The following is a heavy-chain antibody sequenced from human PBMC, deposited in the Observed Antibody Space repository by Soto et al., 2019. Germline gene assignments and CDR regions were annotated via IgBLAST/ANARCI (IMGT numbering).Heavy chain of an antibody. CDR1: GFTFSSYG. D-gene: IGHD3-16*02. Sequence: PGGSLRLSCAASGFTFSSYGMHWVRQAPGKGLEWVAVISYDGSNKYYADSVKGRFTISRDNAKNSLYLQMNSLRAEDTAVYYCAREFEGYDYIWGSYRYLPDDAFDIWGQGTMVTVSS. V-gene: IGHV3-30*03. CDR3: AREFEGYDYIWGSYRYLPDDAFDI. J-gene: IGHJ3*02. CDR2: ISYDGSNK.